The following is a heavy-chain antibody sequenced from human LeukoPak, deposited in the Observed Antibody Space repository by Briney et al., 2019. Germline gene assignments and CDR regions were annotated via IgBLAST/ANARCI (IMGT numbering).Heavy chain of an antibody. D-gene: IGHD6-19*01. Sequence: GGSLRLSCAASGFTFSSYAMSWVRQAPGKGLEWVSAISGSGGSTYYADSVKGRFTISRDNSKNTLYLQMNSLRAEDTAVYYCAKGSSSGWGYYYMDVWGKGTTVTISS. J-gene: IGHJ6*03. CDR3: AKGSSSGWGYYYMDV. V-gene: IGHV3-23*01. CDR1: GFTFSSYA. CDR2: ISGSGGST.